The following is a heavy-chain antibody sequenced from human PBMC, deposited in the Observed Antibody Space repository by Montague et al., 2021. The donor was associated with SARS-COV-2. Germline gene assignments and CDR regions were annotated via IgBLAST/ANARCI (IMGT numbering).Heavy chain of an antibody. J-gene: IGHJ4*02. Sequence: PALVKPTQTLTLTCTFSGFSLSTRGIRASWIRQPPGKALEWLARMDWDDEKFYSTSLKTRLSISKDTSKNQVVLTMTNMDRVDTATYHCALYYYESHAYYMEIYWGQGTLVTVSS. CDR2: MDWDDEK. CDR1: GFSLSTRGIR. V-gene: IGHV2-70*04. CDR3: ALYYYESHAYYMEIY. D-gene: IGHD3-22*01.